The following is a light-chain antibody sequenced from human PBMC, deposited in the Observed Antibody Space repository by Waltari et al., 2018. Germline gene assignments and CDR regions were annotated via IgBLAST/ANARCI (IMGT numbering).Light chain of an antibody. CDR2: TKN. CDR3: VVYVGGGMWV. V-gene: IGLV8-61*01. Sequence: QTVVTQEPSLSVSLGGTVTLTCGLTSGSVSNNNHPSWYQQTPGPAPRPLISTKNNRSAVGPDRLAAAILGNKAARPITGAQADEEWHYYCVVYVGGGMWVFGGGTRLTVL. CDR1: SGSVSNNNH. J-gene: IGLJ3*02.